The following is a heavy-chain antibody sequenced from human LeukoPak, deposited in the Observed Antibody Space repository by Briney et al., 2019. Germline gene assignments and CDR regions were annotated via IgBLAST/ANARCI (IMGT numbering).Heavy chain of an antibody. Sequence: GGSLRLSCAASGFTFSSYAMSWVRQAPGKGLEWVSAISGSGGSTYYADSVKGRFTISRDNSENTLYLQMNSLRAEDTAVYYCARDDFWSGYPSFDYWGQGTLVTVSS. CDR2: ISGSGGST. J-gene: IGHJ4*02. CDR1: GFTFSSYA. V-gene: IGHV3-23*01. CDR3: ARDDFWSGYPSFDY. D-gene: IGHD3-3*01.